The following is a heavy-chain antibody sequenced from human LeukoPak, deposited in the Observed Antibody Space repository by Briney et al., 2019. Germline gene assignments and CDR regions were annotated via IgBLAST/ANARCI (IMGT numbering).Heavy chain of an antibody. V-gene: IGHV4-39*07. Sequence: SETLSLTCTVSGGSISSSSYYWGWIRQPPGKGLEWIGSIYYSGSTYYNPSPKSRVTISVDTSKNQFSLKLSSVTAADTAVYYCARTAVTFPFDYWGQGTLVTVSS. CDR1: GGSISSSSYY. J-gene: IGHJ4*02. CDR3: ARTAVTFPFDY. CDR2: IYYSGST. D-gene: IGHD4-17*01.